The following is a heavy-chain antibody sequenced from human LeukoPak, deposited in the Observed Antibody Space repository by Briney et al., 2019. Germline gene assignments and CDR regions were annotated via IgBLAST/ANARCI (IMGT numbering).Heavy chain of an antibody. J-gene: IGHJ6*02. D-gene: IGHD3-10*01. CDR3: AREGVSGRGYYYYGMDV. CDR1: GLTFSNYA. CDR2: ISGSGGST. Sequence: PGGSLRLSCAASGLTFSNYAMSWVRQAPGKGLEWVSAISGSGGSTYYADSVKGRFTISRDNSKNTLYLQMNSLRAEDTAVYYCAREGVSGRGYYYYGMDVWGQGTTVTVSS. V-gene: IGHV3-23*01.